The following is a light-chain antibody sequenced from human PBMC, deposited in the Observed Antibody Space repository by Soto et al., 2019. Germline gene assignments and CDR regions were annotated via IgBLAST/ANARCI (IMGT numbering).Light chain of an antibody. V-gene: IGKV3-11*01. CDR2: DAS. Sequence: EIVLTQSPATLSLSPGERATLSCRASQSVSSYLAWYRQKPGQAPRLLIYDASNRATGIPARFSGSGSGTDLTLTISSLEPEDFAVYYCQQRNTWPLTFGGGTKVEIK. CDR3: QQRNTWPLT. CDR1: QSVSSY. J-gene: IGKJ4*01.